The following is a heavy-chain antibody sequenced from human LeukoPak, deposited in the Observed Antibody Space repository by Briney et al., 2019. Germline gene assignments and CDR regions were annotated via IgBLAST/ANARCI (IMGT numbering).Heavy chain of an antibody. D-gene: IGHD6-19*01. CDR3: AKDSSGWYHWFDP. J-gene: IGHJ5*02. CDR1: GFTFSSYA. Sequence: PGGSLRLSYAASGFTFSSYAMSWVRQAPGKGLEWVSGISGSGGSTNYADSVKGRFTIPRDNSKNTLYLQMNSLRAEDTALYYCAKDSSGWYHWFDPWGQGTLVTVSS. CDR2: ISGSGGST. V-gene: IGHV3-23*01.